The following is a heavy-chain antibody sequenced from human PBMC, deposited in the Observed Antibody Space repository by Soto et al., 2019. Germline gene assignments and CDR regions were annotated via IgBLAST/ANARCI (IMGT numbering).Heavy chain of an antibody. CDR2: ISSSSSYI. V-gene: IGHV3-21*01. D-gene: IGHD2-21*02. CDR1: GFTFSSYS. Sequence: EVQLVESGGGLVKPGGSLRLSCAASGFTFSSYSMNWVRQAPGKGLEWVSSISSSSSYIYYADSLKGRFTISRDNAKNSLYLQMNSLRAEDTAVYYCARDRTATTYYYGMDVWGRGTTVTVSS. CDR3: ARDRTATTYYYGMDV. J-gene: IGHJ6*02.